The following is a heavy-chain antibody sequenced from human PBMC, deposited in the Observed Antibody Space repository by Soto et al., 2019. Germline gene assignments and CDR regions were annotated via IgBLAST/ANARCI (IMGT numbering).Heavy chain of an antibody. D-gene: IGHD3-22*01. CDR3: ARDSYYDSSGYVPDAFDI. Sequence: QVQLVESGGGVVQPGRSLRLSCAASGFTFSSYGMHWVRQAPGKGLEWVAVIWYDGSNKYYADSVKGRFTITSDNYKNTQYLRMNSLRAKDTAVYYCARDSYYDSSGYVPDAFDIWGQGRMVTVSS. V-gene: IGHV3-33*01. J-gene: IGHJ3*02. CDR2: IWYDGSNK. CDR1: GFTFSSYG.